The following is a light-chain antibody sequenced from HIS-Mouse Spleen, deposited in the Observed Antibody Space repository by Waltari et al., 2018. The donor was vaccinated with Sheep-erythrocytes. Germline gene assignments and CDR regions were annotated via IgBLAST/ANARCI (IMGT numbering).Light chain of an antibody. V-gene: IGLV2-23*01. CDR3: CSYAGSSTWV. Sequence: QSALTQPASVSGSPGQSITISCTVTSSDGGSYNLVSWYQQHPGKAPKLMIYEGSKRPSGVSNRFSGSKSGNTASLTIAGLQAEDEADYYCCSYAGSSTWVFGGGTKLTVL. CDR2: EGS. J-gene: IGLJ3*02. CDR1: SSDGGSYNL.